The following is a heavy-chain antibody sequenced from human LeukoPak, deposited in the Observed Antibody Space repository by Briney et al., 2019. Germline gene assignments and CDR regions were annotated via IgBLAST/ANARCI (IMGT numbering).Heavy chain of an antibody. V-gene: IGHV4-59*11. CDR2: VYDIGST. Sequence: PSETLSLTCTVSGGSIGSHYWTWIRQTPGKGLEWIGYVYDIGSTKYNPSLKSRVTISVDTSKNQFSLKLSSVTAADTAVYYCARVSGYDWESFYDYWGQGTLVTVSS. D-gene: IGHD5-12*01. CDR3: ARVSGYDWESFYDY. J-gene: IGHJ4*02. CDR1: GGSIGSHY.